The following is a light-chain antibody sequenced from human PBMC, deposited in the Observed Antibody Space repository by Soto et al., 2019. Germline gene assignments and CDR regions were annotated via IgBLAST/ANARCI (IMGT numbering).Light chain of an antibody. J-gene: IGKJ1*01. CDR2: AAS. V-gene: IGKV1-27*01. Sequence: DIQMAQSPSSLSASVGDTVTITCRASQGIATYLAWYQQKPGKVPRLLIYAASTLQSGVPSRFSGSGSGTDFTLTISGLQPEDVATYYCQRYNNGRTFGQGTKVDIK. CDR1: QGIATY. CDR3: QRYNNGRT.